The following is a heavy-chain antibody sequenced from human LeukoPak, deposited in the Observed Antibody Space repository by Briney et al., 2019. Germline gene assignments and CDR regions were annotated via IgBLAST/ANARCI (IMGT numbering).Heavy chain of an antibody. CDR2: IYYSVST. V-gene: IGHV4-39*01. CDR3: ASLHYYDSTTGGDYFDY. D-gene: IGHD3-22*01. Sequence: PSETLPLTCTVSGGSISSRSYYWGWIRQPPGKGLAWIGSIYYSVSTYYNPSLKSRVTISVDTSKNQFSLKLSSVTAADTAVYYCASLHYYDSTTGGDYFDYWGQGTLVTVSS. J-gene: IGHJ4*02. CDR1: GGSISSRSYY.